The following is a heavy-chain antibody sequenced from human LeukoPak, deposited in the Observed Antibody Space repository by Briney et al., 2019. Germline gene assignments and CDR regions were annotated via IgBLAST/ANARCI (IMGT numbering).Heavy chain of an antibody. CDR3: AKRLGYSSSSGWFDP. D-gene: IGHD6-6*01. CDR2: ISGSGGST. Sequence: GGSLRLSCAASGFTFSSYAMSWVRQAPGKGPEWVSAISGSGGSTYYADSVKGRFTISRDNSKNTLYLQMNSLRAEDTAVYYCAKRLGYSSSSGWFDPWGQGTLVTVSS. CDR1: GFTFSSYA. V-gene: IGHV3-23*01. J-gene: IGHJ5*02.